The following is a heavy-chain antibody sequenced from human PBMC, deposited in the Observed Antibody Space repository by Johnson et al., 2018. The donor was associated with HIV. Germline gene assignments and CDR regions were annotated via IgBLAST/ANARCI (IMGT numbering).Heavy chain of an antibody. CDR3: ATEKGYCGSGGCHGVAFDL. CDR1: GFTFSSYW. Sequence: VQLVESGGGVVQPGGSLRLSCAASGFTFSSYWMSWVRQAPGKGLEWVSVIYSGGSTYYADSVKGRFTISGDDSKNTLYLEMNSLKTEDTAVYYCATEKGYCGSGGCHGVAFDLWGQGTMVTVSS. V-gene: IGHV3-23*03. D-gene: IGHD2-2*01. J-gene: IGHJ3*01. CDR2: IYSGGST.